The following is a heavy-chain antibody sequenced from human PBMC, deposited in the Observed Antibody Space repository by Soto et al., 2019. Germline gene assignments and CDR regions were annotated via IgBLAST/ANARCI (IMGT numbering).Heavy chain of an antibody. Sequence: QVQLVQSGAEVKKPGASVKVSCKASGYTVTRHYMHWVRQAPGQGLEWMGIIDPSGGSTTYAQKFQDRVTMHRDMSTRTVYMELSSLRSDDTAIYYCTRGSTVVTLDYFDSWGQGTLVTVSS. D-gene: IGHD2-21*02. CDR3: TRGSTVVTLDYFDS. J-gene: IGHJ4*02. CDR2: IDPSGGST. V-gene: IGHV1-46*03. CDR1: GYTVTRHY.